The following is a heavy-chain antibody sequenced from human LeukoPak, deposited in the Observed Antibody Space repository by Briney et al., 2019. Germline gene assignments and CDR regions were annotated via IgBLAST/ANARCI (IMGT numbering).Heavy chain of an antibody. CDR3: AKVKGYYGSGRSLDY. J-gene: IGHJ4*02. Sequence: GGSLRLSCAASGFTFSSYAMSWVRQAPGKGLEWVSAISGSGGSTYYADSVKGRFTISRDNSKNTLYLQMNSLRAEDTAVYYCAKVKGYYGSGRSLDYWGQGTLVTVSS. V-gene: IGHV3-23*01. CDR2: ISGSGGST. D-gene: IGHD3-10*01. CDR1: GFTFSSYA.